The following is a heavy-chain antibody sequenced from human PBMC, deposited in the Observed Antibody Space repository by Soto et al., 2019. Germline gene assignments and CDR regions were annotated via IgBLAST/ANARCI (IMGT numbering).Heavy chain of an antibody. CDR1: GYTFTSYG. Sequence: ASVKVSCKASGYTFTSYGISWVRQAPEQGLEWMGWISAYNGNTNYAQKLQGRVTMTTDTSTSTAYMELRSLRSDDTAVYYCARAGRFLERYNWFDPWGQGTLVTVSS. CDR2: ISAYNGNT. CDR3: ARAGRFLERYNWFDP. J-gene: IGHJ5*02. V-gene: IGHV1-18*01. D-gene: IGHD3-3*01.